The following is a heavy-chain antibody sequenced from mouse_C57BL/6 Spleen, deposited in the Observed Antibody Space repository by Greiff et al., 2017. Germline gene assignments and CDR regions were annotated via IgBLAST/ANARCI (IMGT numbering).Heavy chain of an antibody. J-gene: IGHJ1*03. Sequence: EVKVVESEGGLVQPGSSMKLSCTASGFTFSDYYMAWVRQVPEKGLEWVANINYDGSSTYYLDSLKSRFIISRDNAKNILYLQMSSLKSEDTATYYCARDDSNYGYFDVWGTGTTVTVSS. CDR1: GFTFSDYY. D-gene: IGHD2-5*01. CDR3: ARDDSNYGYFDV. V-gene: IGHV5-16*01. CDR2: INYDGSST.